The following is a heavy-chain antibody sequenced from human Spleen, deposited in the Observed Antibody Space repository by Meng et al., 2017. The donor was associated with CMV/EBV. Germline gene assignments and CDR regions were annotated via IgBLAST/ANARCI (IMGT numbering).Heavy chain of an antibody. CDR2: NYWEDDK. J-gene: IGHJ4*02. V-gene: IGHV2-5*02. Sequence: GYSIGTSRMGEGWSRQPPRKALEWLTINYWEDDKRYSPSLKSRLTITKDTSKNQVVLTMTNMDPVDTATYYCAHRDYCSGGTCTFDYWGQGTLVTVSS. D-gene: IGHD2-15*01. CDR3: AHRDYCSGGTCTFDY. CDR1: GYSIGTSRMG.